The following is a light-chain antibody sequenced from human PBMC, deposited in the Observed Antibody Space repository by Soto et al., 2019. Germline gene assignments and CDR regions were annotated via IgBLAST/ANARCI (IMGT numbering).Light chain of an antibody. CDR2: EVS. V-gene: IGLV2-14*02. CDR1: ISDVGSYKV. J-gene: IGLJ1*01. Sequence: QSALTQPASVSGSPGQSITISCTGTISDVGSYKVVSWYQQHPGKAPKLMIYEVSNRPSGVSNRFSGSKSGNTASLTISGLQAEDEADHYCSSYTSNISYVFGTGTKLTVL. CDR3: SSYTSNISYV.